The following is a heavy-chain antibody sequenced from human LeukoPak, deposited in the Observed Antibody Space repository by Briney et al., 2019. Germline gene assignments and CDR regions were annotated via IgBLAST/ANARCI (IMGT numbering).Heavy chain of an antibody. J-gene: IGHJ4*02. CDR2: IYYSGST. CDR3: ARGDAFGEFDY. D-gene: IGHD3-10*01. CDR1: GGSISSYY. Sequence: PSETLSLTCTVSGGSISSYYWSWTRQPPGKGLEWIGYIYYSGSTNYNPSLKSRVTISVDTSKNQFSLKLSSVTAADTAVYYCARGDAFGEFDYWGQGTLVTVSS. V-gene: IGHV4-59*01.